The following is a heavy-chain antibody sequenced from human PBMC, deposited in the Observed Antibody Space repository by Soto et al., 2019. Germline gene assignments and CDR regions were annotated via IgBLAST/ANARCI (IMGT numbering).Heavy chain of an antibody. D-gene: IGHD3-16*01. J-gene: IGHJ5*02. CDR2: ISASNGNT. Sequence: QVLLVQSGAEVRKPGASVKVSCKASGYTFTNYGITWVRQAPGQGLEWMGWISASNGNTHYAQKFQGRVTMTTDTSTSTAYMELRSLRPDDTAVYFYAKTPVLLLFGGWFDPWGQGTLVTVSS. CDR3: AKTPVLLLFGGWFDP. V-gene: IGHV1-18*01. CDR1: GYTFTNYG.